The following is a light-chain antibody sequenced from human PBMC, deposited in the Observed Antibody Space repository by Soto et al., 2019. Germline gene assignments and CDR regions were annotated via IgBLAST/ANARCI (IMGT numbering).Light chain of an antibody. CDR1: QSLRSN. CDR2: GAS. V-gene: IGKV3-15*01. CDR3: QQSNNWPPWT. Sequence: EVVLTQSPATLSVSPGQRATLSCRASQSLRSNLAWFQHKRGQAPRLLIYGASTRATGIPARFSGSGYGTEFTLPISSLQSEDFAIYFCQQSNNWPPWTFGQGTKVEIK. J-gene: IGKJ1*01.